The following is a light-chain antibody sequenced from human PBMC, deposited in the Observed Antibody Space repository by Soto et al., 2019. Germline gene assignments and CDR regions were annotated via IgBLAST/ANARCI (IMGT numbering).Light chain of an antibody. CDR1: QSVTSN. Sequence: EIVMTQSPATLSVSPGERATLSCRASQSVTSNLVWYQQKRGQAPRLLIYRATARAANTPGRFGGSGSGTEFTLTISRLQSEDFAIYYCQQYDDWPLTFGQGTKVEMK. J-gene: IGKJ1*01. CDR2: RAT. V-gene: IGKV3-15*01. CDR3: QQYDDWPLT.